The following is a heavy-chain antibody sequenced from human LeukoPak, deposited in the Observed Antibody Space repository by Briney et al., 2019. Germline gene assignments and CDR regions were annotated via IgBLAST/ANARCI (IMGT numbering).Heavy chain of an antibody. CDR2: VTHSGGI. J-gene: IGHJ4*02. Sequence: SETLSLTCALYGGSFSGYSWTGIRQPPGKGLEWIGEVTHSGGINYNPSLSSRVTISADMSTKFFSLKLNSVNAADTAVYYCSSGVSKWEFLDWGQGTLATVSP. V-gene: IGHV4-34*01. CDR3: SSGVSKWEFLD. CDR1: GGSFSGYS. D-gene: IGHD1-26*01.